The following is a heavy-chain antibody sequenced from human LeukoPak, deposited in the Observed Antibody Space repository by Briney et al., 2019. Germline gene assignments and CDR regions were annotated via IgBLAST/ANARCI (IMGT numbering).Heavy chain of an antibody. CDR2: IYYSGST. Sequence: GSLRLSCAASGFTFSSYSMNWVRQAPGKGLEWIGYIYYSGSTNYNPSLKSRVTISVDTSKNQFSLKLSSVTAADTAVYYCARGPFTPYYDILGAPYYFDYWGQGTLVTVSS. CDR1: GFTFSSYS. D-gene: IGHD3-9*01. J-gene: IGHJ4*02. CDR3: ARGPFTPYYDILGAPYYFDY. V-gene: IGHV4-59*01.